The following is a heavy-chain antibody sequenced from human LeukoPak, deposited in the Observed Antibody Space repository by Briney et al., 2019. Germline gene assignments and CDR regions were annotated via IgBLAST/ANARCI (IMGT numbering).Heavy chain of an antibody. CDR1: GGSISSYY. CDR3: ASQGAAGIDY. D-gene: IGHD6-13*01. Sequence: PSETLSLTCTVSGGSISSYYWSWIRKPPGKGLEWIGYIYYSGSTNYNPSLKSRVTISVDTSKNQFSLKLSSVTAADSAVYYCASQGAAGIDYWGQGTLVTVSS. J-gene: IGHJ4*02. V-gene: IGHV4-59*01. CDR2: IYYSGST.